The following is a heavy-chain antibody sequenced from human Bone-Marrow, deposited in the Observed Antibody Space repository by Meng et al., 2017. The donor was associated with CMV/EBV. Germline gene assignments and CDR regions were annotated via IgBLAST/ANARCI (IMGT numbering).Heavy chain of an antibody. Sequence: GESLKISCAASGFTFSSYAMSWVRQAPGKGLEWVAVISYDGGNKYYADSVKGRFTISRDNSRDTLFLQMSSLRAEDTAVYYCARGLLYCGGDCYTNYFDLWGRGTLVTVSS. D-gene: IGHD2-21*01. CDR3: ARGLLYCGGDCYTNYFDL. J-gene: IGHJ2*01. CDR1: GFTFSSYA. V-gene: IGHV3-30-3*01. CDR2: ISYDGGNK.